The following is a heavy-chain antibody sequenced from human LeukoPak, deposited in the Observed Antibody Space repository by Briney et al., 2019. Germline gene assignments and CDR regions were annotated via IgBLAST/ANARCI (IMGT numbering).Heavy chain of an antibody. J-gene: IGHJ6*02. CDR3: ARGVAVAGTCYYGMDV. D-gene: IGHD6-19*01. Sequence: GGSLRLSCAASGFTFSSYAMHWVRQAPGKGLEWVAVISYDGSNKYYADSVKGRFTISRDNSKNTLYLQMNSLRAEDTAVYYCARGVAVAGTCYYGMDVWGQGTTVTVSS. CDR1: GFTFSSYA. V-gene: IGHV3-30*04. CDR2: ISYDGSNK.